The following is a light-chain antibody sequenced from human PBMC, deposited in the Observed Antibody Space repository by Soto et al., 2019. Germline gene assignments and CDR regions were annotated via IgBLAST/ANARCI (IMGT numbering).Light chain of an antibody. CDR1: QSVNNN. Sequence: EIVMTQSPATLSVSPGERATLSCRASQSVNNNLAWYQQKPGQAPSLLIYGASTRATGIPARFSGSGSGTEFTLTISSLQSEDFEVYYCQQYSNWQYTFGKGTKVDI. J-gene: IGKJ2*01. CDR2: GAS. V-gene: IGKV3-15*01. CDR3: QQYSNWQYT.